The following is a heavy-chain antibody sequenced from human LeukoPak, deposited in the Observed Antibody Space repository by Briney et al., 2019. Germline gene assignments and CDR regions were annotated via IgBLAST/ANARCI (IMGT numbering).Heavy chain of an antibody. CDR3: ARGNTMPQYYYGY. J-gene: IGHJ4*02. CDR1: GGSISSYC. V-gene: IGHV4-59*01. CDR2: IYYSGST. Sequence: PSETLSFNCTVSGGSISSYCWSWIRQPPGKGLEWIGYIYYSGSTNYNPSLKSRVTISVDTSKNQFSLKLSSVTAADTAVYYCARGNTMPQYYYGYWGQGTLVTVSS. D-gene: IGHD3-10*01.